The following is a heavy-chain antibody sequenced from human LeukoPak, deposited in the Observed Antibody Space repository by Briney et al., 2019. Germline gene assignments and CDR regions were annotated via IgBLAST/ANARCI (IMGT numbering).Heavy chain of an antibody. CDR1: GYTFTGYY. CDR3: ARSNPLWYSSSWYVN. Sequence: GASVKVSCKASGYTFTGYYMHWVRQAPGQGLEWMGWINPNSGGTNYAQKFQGRVTMTRDTSISTAYMELSRLRSDDTAVYYCARSNPLWYSSSWYVNWGQGTLVAVSS. D-gene: IGHD6-13*01. J-gene: IGHJ4*02. CDR2: INPNSGGT. V-gene: IGHV1-2*02.